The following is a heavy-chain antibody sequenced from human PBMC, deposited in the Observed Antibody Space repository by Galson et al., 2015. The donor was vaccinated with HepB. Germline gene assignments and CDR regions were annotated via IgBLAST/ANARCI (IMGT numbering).Heavy chain of an antibody. CDR1: GGTFSSYA. CDR3: ASPSHSSGWYEAPDY. CDR2: IIPILGIA. D-gene: IGHD6-19*01. V-gene: IGHV1-69*04. Sequence: SVKVSCKASGGTFSSYAISWVRQAPGQGLEWMGRIIPILGIANYAQKFQGRVTITADKSTSTAYMELSSLRSEDMAVYYCASPSHSSGWYEAPDYWVQGTLVTVSS. J-gene: IGHJ4*02.